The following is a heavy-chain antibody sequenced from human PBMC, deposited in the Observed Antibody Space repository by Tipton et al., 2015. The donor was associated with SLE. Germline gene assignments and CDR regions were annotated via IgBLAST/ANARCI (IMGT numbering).Heavy chain of an antibody. CDR3: AKSIAAGGVYYYYMDV. CDR1: GFTINNYA. J-gene: IGHJ6*03. V-gene: IGHV3-23*01. Sequence: SLRLSCAASGFTINNYAMTWVRQAPGTGLEWVSAISGSGGSTYYADSVKGRFTISRDNSKNTLYLQMNSLRAEDTAVYYCAKSIAAGGVYYYYMDVWGKGTTVTVSS. D-gene: IGHD6-13*01. CDR2: ISGSGGST.